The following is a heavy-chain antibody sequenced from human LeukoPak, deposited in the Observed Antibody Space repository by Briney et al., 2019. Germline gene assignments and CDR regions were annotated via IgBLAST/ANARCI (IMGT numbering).Heavy chain of an antibody. J-gene: IGHJ6*02. V-gene: IGHV5-51*01. Sequence: GESLKISCEVSGHRFTNHWIGWVRQMPGKGLEWMGIINLGDSDTKYSPSFQGQVTISLDKSISTAYLQWRSLKASDTAMYYCVTGMVRGPDNYYYYGMDVWGQGTTVTVSS. D-gene: IGHD3-10*01. CDR2: INLGDSDT. CDR3: VTGMVRGPDNYYYYGMDV. CDR1: GHRFTNHW.